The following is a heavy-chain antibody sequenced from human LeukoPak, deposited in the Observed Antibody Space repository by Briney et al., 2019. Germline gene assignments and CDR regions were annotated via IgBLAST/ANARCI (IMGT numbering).Heavy chain of an antibody. CDR1: GYSSTDYY. V-gene: IGHV1-2*02. CDR3: ATKKYSGSFYAF. Sequence: ASVRVSCKASGYSSTDYYSYWVRQAPGQGLEWMGWIKPNSGDTNYVQTFEGRGTLTRDTSISTAYMELTRVRYDGTAGFFCATKKYSGSFYAFWGQGTLVTVSS. CDR2: IKPNSGDT. J-gene: IGHJ4*02. D-gene: IGHD1-26*01.